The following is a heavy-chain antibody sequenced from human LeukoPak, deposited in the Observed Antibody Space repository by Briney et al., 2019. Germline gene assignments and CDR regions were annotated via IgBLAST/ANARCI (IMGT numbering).Heavy chain of an antibody. D-gene: IGHD3-9*01. CDR2: VHYSGST. V-gene: IGHV4-59*12. CDR3: ATGRSIRYFDY. CDR1: GGSISSYY. Sequence: SETLSLTCTVSGGSISSYYWSWVRQPPGKGLEWIGYVHYSGSTNYNPSLKSRVTISVDTSKSQFSLKLSSATAADTAVYYCATGRSIRYFDYWGQGTLLTVSS. J-gene: IGHJ4*02.